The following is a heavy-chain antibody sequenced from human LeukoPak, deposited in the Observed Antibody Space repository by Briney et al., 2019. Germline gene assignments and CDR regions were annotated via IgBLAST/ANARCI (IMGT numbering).Heavy chain of an antibody. CDR1: GYTLTELS. Sequence: SVKVSCKVSGYTLTELSMHWVRQAPGQGLEWMGGIIPIFGTANYAQKFQGRVTITADKSTSTAYMELSSLRSEDTAVYYCARGALGVGHAFDIWGQGTMVTVSS. D-gene: IGHD3-3*01. V-gene: IGHV1-69*06. CDR3: ARGALGVGHAFDI. CDR2: IIPIFGTA. J-gene: IGHJ3*02.